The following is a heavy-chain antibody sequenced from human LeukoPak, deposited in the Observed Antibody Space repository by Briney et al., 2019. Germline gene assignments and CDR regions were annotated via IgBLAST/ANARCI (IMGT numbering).Heavy chain of an antibody. Sequence: GGSLRLSCAASGFTFSSYSMNWVRQAPGKGLEWVSSISSSSDYIYYADSVKGRFTISRDNAKNSLYLQMNSLRAEDTAVYYCARDFYDFWSGYYTSDAFDIWGQGTMVTVSS. CDR3: ARDFYDFWSGYYTSDAFDI. CDR2: ISSSSDYI. V-gene: IGHV3-21*01. CDR1: GFTFSSYS. J-gene: IGHJ3*02. D-gene: IGHD3-3*01.